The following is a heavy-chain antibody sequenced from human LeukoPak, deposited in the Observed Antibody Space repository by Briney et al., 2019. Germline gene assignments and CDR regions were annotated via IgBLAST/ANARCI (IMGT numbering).Heavy chain of an antibody. V-gene: IGHV1-2*02. CDR2: INPNSGGT. CDR1: GYIFTGYY. J-gene: IGHJ5*02. CDR3: ARGSSSWYWFDP. D-gene: IGHD6-13*01. Sequence: ASVKVSCKASGYIFTGYYMHWVRQAPGQGLEWMGWINPNSGGTNYAQKFQGRVTMTRDTSISTAYMELSRLRSDDTAVYYCARGSSSWYWFDPWGQGTLVTVSS.